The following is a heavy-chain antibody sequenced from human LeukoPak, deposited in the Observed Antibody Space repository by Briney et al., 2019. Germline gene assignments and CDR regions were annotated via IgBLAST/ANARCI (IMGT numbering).Heavy chain of an antibody. CDR2: TKQDGSGK. Sequence: GGSLRLSCAASGFTFSSYWMSWVRQAPGKGLEWVANTKQDGSGKYYVDSVKGRFTISRDNAKNSLYLQMNSLRAEDTAVYYCARDDIVVVPAAPLGGINYYYYGMDVWGKGTTVTVSS. J-gene: IGHJ6*04. CDR3: ARDDIVVVPAAPLGGINYYYYGMDV. D-gene: IGHD2-2*01. CDR1: GFTFSSYW. V-gene: IGHV3-7*03.